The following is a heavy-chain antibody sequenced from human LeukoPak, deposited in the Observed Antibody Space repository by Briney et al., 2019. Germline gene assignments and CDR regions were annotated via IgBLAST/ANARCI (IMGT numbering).Heavy chain of an antibody. CDR2: IRYDGIRE. V-gene: IGHV3-30*02. CDR3: AKDRQDYGAH. J-gene: IGHJ4*02. Sequence: SGGSLRLSCASSGFTFSSYGFHWVRQAPGKGLEWVAFIRYDGIREFYADSVKGRFTISRDNSKNTLFLQMNSLRTEDAAVYYCAKDRQDYGAHWGQGALVTVSS. CDR1: GFTFSSYG. D-gene: IGHD4/OR15-4a*01.